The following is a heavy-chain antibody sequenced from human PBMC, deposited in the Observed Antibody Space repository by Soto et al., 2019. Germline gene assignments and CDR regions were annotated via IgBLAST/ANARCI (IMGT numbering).Heavy chain of an antibody. Sequence: QVQLVQSGAEVKKPGSSVKVSCKASGGTFSSYAISWVRQAPGQGLEWMGGIIPIFGTANYAQKFQGRVTITADESTSTAYMELSSLRSEDTAVYYCASNPGPYYDCSGYYSPGGYGMDVWGQGTTVTVSS. J-gene: IGHJ6*02. CDR1: GGTFSSYA. D-gene: IGHD3-22*01. CDR3: ASNPGPYYDCSGYYSPGGYGMDV. CDR2: IIPIFGTA. V-gene: IGHV1-69*01.